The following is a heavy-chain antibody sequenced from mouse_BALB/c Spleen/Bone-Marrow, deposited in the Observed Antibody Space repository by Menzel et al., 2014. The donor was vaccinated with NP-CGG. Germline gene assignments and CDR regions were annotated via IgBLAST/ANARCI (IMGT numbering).Heavy chain of an antibody. V-gene: IGHV1-7*01. CDR2: INPSTGYT. Sequence: VQLQQSGAELAKPGASVKMSCKASGHTFTSYWMHWVKQRPGQGLEWIGCINPSTGYTEYNQKFKDKATLTADKSSSTAYMQLSSLTSEDSAVYYCARYDGYEAYWGQGTLVTVSA. D-gene: IGHD2-3*01. CDR1: GHTFTSYW. J-gene: IGHJ3*01. CDR3: ARYDGYEAY.